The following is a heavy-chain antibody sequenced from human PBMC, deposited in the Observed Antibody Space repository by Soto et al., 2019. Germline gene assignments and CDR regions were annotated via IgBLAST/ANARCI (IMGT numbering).Heavy chain of an antibody. CDR2: IYYSGST. Sequence: SETLSLTCTVSGGSISSGGYYWSWIRQHPGKGLEWIGYIYYSGSTYYKPSLKSRVTISVDTSKNQFSLKLSSVTAADTAVYYCASGSFYLRGIGSQQLATLGYWGQGTLVTVSS. CDR3: ASGSFYLRGIGSQQLATLGY. CDR1: GGSISSGGYY. V-gene: IGHV4-31*03. J-gene: IGHJ4*02. D-gene: IGHD6-13*01.